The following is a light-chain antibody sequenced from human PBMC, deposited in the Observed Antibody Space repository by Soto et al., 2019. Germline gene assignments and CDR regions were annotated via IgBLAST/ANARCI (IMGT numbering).Light chain of an antibody. CDR1: QNLSSGY. CDR2: AAS. J-gene: IGKJ1*01. CDR3: QQYDTSPRT. Sequence: EIVLAQSPGTLSLSPGERATLSCRASQNLSSGYLAWYQQKPGQAPRILIYAASSRATGIPDRFSGSGSGTDFSLTISRLEPEDFAVYYCQQYDTSPRTFGQGTKVDI. V-gene: IGKV3-20*01.